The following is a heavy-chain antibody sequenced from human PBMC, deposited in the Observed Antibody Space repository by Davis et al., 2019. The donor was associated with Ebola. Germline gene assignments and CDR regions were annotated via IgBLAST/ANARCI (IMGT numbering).Heavy chain of an antibody. D-gene: IGHD5-18*01. Sequence: GGSLRLSCAASGFTFSDYYMSWIRQAPGKGLEWVSYISSSGSTIYYADSVKGRFTISRDNAKKSLYLEMSSLRAEDTAVYYCARSDHGYSYGYYYYGMDVWGKGTTVTVSS. CDR1: GFTFSDYY. V-gene: IGHV3-11*04. J-gene: IGHJ6*04. CDR2: ISSSGSTI. CDR3: ARSDHGYSYGYYYYGMDV.